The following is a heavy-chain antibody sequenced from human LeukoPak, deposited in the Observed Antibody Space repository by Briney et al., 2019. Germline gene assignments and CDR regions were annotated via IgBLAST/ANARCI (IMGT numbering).Heavy chain of an antibody. J-gene: IGHJ3*02. Sequence: PGGSLRLSCAASGFTLSSYAMSWVRQAPGKGLEWVSGISGSGGSTYYADSVKGRFTISRDNSENTLYLHMNSLRAEDTAVYYCAKSPTVDAAFDIWGQGTMVTVSS. CDR3: AKSPTVDAAFDI. D-gene: IGHD4-17*01. CDR1: GFTLSSYA. V-gene: IGHV3-23*01. CDR2: ISGSGGST.